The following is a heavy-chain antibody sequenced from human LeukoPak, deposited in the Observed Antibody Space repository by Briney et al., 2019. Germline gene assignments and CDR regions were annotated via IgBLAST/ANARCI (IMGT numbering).Heavy chain of an antibody. CDR3: ARIRGRGTTEEGY. CDR1: GYSISSGYY. J-gene: IGHJ4*02. Sequence: SETLSLTCTVSGYSISSGYYWGWIRQPPGKGLEWIGYIYYSGSTNYNPSLKSRVTISVDTSKNQFSLKLSSVTAADTAVYYCARIRGRGTTEEGYWGQGTLVTVSS. V-gene: IGHV4-38-2*02. CDR2: IYYSGST. D-gene: IGHD1-1*01.